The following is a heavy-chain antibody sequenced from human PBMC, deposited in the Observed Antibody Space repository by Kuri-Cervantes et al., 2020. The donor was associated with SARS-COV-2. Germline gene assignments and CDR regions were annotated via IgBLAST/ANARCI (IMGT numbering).Heavy chain of an antibody. V-gene: IGHV1-69*06. CDR1: GYTFTGYY. Sequence: SVKVSCKASGYTFTGYYMHWVRQAPGQGLEWMGGIIPFFGTANYAQKFQGRVTITADKSTSTAYMELSSLRSEDTAVYYCARGEIASTVLGYCSSTNCRYYGMDVWGQGTTVTVSS. CDR3: ARGEIASTVLGYCSSTNCRYYGMDV. J-gene: IGHJ6*02. D-gene: IGHD2-2*01. CDR2: IIPFFGTA.